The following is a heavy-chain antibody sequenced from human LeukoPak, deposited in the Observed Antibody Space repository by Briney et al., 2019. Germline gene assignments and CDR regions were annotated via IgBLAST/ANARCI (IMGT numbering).Heavy chain of an antibody. CDR2: ISYDGSNR. Sequence: GGSLRLSCAASGFSFSNYWMNWVRQAPGKGLEWVAVISYDGSNRYYADSVKGRFTISRDNSKNTLYLQLNSLRAEDTAMFYCAKDRGGATFLDYWGQGTLVTVSS. D-gene: IGHD1-26*01. CDR1: GFSFSNYW. J-gene: IGHJ4*02. V-gene: IGHV3-30*18. CDR3: AKDRGGATFLDY.